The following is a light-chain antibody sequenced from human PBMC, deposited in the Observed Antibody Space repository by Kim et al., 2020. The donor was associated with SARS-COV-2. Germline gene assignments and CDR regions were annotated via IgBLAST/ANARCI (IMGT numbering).Light chain of an antibody. Sequence: QSVLTQPPSASGTPGQRVTISCSGSTSNIGSNSVNWYQQLPGTAPKVLIYNNNQRPSGVPDRFSGSKSGTSASLAISGLQSEDEAVYYCNTWDDSLRSWLFGGGTQLTVL. CDR2: NNN. CDR1: TSNIGSNS. V-gene: IGLV1-44*01. J-gene: IGLJ3*02. CDR3: NTWDDSLRSWL.